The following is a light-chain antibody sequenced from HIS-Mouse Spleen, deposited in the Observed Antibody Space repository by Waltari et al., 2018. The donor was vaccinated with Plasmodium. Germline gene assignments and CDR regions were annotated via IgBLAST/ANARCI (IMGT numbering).Light chain of an antibody. J-gene: IGKJ3*01. CDR2: WAS. CDR1: QSVLYSSKNKNY. V-gene: IGKV4-1*01. Sequence: DIVMTQSPDSLAVSLGERATINCNSSQSVLYSSKNKNYLAWYQQKPGQPPKLLIYWASTRESGVPDRFSGSGSGTDFTLTISSLQAEDVAVYYCQQYYSTPFGPGTKVDIK. CDR3: QQYYSTP.